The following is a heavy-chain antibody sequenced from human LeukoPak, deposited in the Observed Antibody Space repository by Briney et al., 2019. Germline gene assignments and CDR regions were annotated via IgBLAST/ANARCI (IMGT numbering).Heavy chain of an antibody. D-gene: IGHD3-22*01. V-gene: IGHV4-39*07. Sequence: SETLSLTCTVSGGSLSSSSYFWAWIRQPPGEGLEWIEMAYNTGSTYFNPSLKSRVTIPVDTSRNQFSLKLASVTAADTATYYCARVLRYDTSGYFYSFWFDPWGQGTPVTVSS. CDR3: ARVLRYDTSGYFYSFWFDP. CDR2: AYNTGST. CDR1: GGSLSSSSYF. J-gene: IGHJ5*02.